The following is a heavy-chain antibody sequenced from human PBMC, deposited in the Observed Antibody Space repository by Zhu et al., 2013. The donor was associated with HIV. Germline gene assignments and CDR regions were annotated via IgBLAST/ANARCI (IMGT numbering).Heavy chain of an antibody. CDR3: ARGTLRDSLGLPVVPAAIHGDFYYDMDV. CDR2: INPGGGYT. D-gene: IGHD2-2*02. J-gene: IGHJ6*02. CDR1: GYTFTNFY. V-gene: IGHV1-46*01. Sequence: QVQLVQSGAEVKKPGASVKVSCKASGYTFTNFYMHWVRQAPGQGLEWMGIINPGGGYTSYAQRFQGRVTMTRDTSTRTVYMELSSLRSEDTAVYYCARGTLRDSLGLPVVPAAIHGDFYYDMDVWGQGTTVTVSS.